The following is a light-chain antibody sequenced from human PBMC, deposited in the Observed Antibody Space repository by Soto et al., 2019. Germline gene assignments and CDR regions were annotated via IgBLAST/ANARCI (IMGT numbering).Light chain of an antibody. CDR1: NSNIGTGYD. Sequence: QLVLTQPPSVSGAPGQRVTISCTGSNSNIGTGYDVHWYQQLPGTAPKLLIYSNTKRPSGVPDRISGSKSGTSASPAITGLQAEDEADYYCQSYDNSLSGFYVFGTGTKLTVL. J-gene: IGLJ1*01. CDR3: QSYDNSLSGFYV. CDR2: SNT. V-gene: IGLV1-40*01.